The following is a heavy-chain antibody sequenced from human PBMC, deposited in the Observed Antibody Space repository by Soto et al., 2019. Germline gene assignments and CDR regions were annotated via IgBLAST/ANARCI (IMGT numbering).Heavy chain of an antibody. J-gene: IGHJ4*02. D-gene: IGHD2-15*01. CDR1: GGSISSSSYY. Sequence: SETLSLTCTVSGGSISSSSYYWGWIRQPPGKGLEWIGSIYYSGSTYYNPSLKSRVTISVDTSKNQFSLKLRSVTAADTAVYYCARRTYCSGGSCYEEHFFDCWGQGNLVPVSS. V-gene: IGHV4-39*01. CDR2: IYYSGST. CDR3: ARRTYCSGGSCYEEHFFDC.